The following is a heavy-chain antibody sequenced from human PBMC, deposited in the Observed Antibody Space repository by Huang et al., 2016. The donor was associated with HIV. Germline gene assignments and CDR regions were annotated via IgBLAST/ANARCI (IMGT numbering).Heavy chain of an antibody. CDR3: AKGGNWNWGVAPFDY. J-gene: IGHJ4*02. Sequence: EVQLVESGGIWVQPGRSLRVSCAASGFTFHDHAMHWVRQAPGKGLEGVSGMSWNSGSIGYADSVKGRFTISRDNAKNSLYRQMNSLRAEDTALYYCAKGGNWNWGVAPFDYWGQGTLVTVSS. V-gene: IGHV3-9*01. CDR2: MSWNSGSI. D-gene: IGHD1-7*01. CDR1: GFTFHDHA.